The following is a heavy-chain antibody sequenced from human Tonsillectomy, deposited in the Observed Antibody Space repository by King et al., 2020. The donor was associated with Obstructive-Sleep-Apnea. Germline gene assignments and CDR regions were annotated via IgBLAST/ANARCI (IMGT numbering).Heavy chain of an antibody. J-gene: IGHJ3*02. D-gene: IGHD5-18*01. CDR1: GYTFTGYY. CDR2: INPNSGGT. CDR3: ARKVDTAMVTGDDAFDI. V-gene: IGHV1-2*04. Sequence: QLVQSGAEVKKPGASVKVSCKASGYTFTGYYMHWGRQAPGQGLEWMGLINPNSGGTNYAQKFKGWVTMTRDTSISTAYMELSRLRSDDTAVYYCARKVDTAMVTGDDAFDIWGQGTMVTVSS.